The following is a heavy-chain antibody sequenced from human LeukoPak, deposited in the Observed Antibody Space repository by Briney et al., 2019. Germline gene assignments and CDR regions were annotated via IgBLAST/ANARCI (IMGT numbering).Heavy chain of an antibody. CDR2: IYHSGST. V-gene: IGHV4-38-2*02. J-gene: IGHJ4*02. CDR1: GYSISSGYY. Sequence: PSETLSLTCTVSGYSISSGYYWGWIRQPPGKGLEWIGSIYHSGSTYYNPSLKSRVTISVDTSKNQFSLKLSSVTAADTAVYYCASLPSHYDYVWGNYRNDYWGQGTLVTVSS. D-gene: IGHD3-16*02. CDR3: ASLPSHYDYVWGNYRNDY.